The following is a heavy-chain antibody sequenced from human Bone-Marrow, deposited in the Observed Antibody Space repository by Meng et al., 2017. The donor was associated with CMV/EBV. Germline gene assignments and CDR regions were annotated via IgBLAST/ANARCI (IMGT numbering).Heavy chain of an antibody. CDR2: ISAYNGNT. V-gene: IGHV1-18*01. Sequence: ASVKVSCKASGYIFTGYYIHWVRQVSGQGLEWMGWISAYNGNTNYAQKLQGRVTMTTDTSTSTAYMELRSLRSDDTAVYYCARDGSSSYYGMDVWGQGTTVTVSS. D-gene: IGHD6-6*01. CDR3: ARDGSSSYYGMDV. J-gene: IGHJ6*02. CDR1: GYIFTGYY.